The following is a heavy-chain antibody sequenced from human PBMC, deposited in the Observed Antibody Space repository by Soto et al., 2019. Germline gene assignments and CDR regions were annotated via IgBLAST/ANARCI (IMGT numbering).Heavy chain of an antibody. CDR2: ISGSGGDT. Sequence: GVLRLSCAASGFTFSSYAMNWVRQAPGKGLEWVSTISGSGGDTYYADSVKGRFSISRDNSKYTLSLQMDSLRAEDTAVYYCAKGGRSSSGLDFDYWGQGTLVTVSS. CDR3: AKGGRSSSGLDFDY. D-gene: IGHD6-6*01. V-gene: IGHV3-23*01. J-gene: IGHJ4*02. CDR1: GFTFSSYA.